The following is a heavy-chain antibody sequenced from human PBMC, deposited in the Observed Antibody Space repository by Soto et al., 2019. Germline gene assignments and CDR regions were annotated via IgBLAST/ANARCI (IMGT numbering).Heavy chain of an antibody. V-gene: IGHV3-11*01. Sequence: VQLMEAGGGLVRPGGSLRLSCAASGFSFGDFYMNWVRLAPGRGLEWVSFISSSSITTYYADSVRGRFTTSRHNAQKTLYLHMNNLRADDTAVYFCARETPYDIVPGYSKMYMDSWGPGTQVTV. CDR3: ARETPYDIVPGYSKMYMDS. CDR1: GFSFGDFY. D-gene: IGHD3-9*01. CDR2: ISSSSITT. J-gene: IGHJ4*02.